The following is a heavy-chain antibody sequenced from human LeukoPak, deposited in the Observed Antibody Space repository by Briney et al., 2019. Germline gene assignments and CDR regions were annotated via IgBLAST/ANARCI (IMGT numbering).Heavy chain of an antibody. CDR3: ARLLMGGGYDSSGYYDDY. CDR1: GGSISSSSYY. D-gene: IGHD3-22*01. CDR2: IYYSGST. J-gene: IGHJ4*01. Sequence: PSETLSLTCTVSGGSISSSSYYWGWIRQPPGKGLEWIGSIYYSGSTYYNPSLKSRVTISVDTSKNQFSLKLSSVTAADTAVYYCARLLMGGGYDSSGYYDDYWGHGTLVTVSS. V-gene: IGHV4-39*01.